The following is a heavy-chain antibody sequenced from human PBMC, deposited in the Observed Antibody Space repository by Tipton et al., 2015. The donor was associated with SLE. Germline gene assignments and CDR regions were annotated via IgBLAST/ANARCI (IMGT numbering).Heavy chain of an antibody. CDR3: ANAGSIAVHHYYYYGMDV. J-gene: IGHJ6*02. V-gene: IGHV3-30*02. CDR1: GFTFSNYG. Sequence: GSLRLSCAASGFTFSNYGIHWVRQAPGKGLEWVAFIRYDGSNKNYADSVKGRFTISRDNSKNTLYLQMNSLRAEDTAVYYCANAGSIAVHHYYYYGMDVWGRGTTVTVSS. CDR2: IRYDGSNK. D-gene: IGHD6-6*01.